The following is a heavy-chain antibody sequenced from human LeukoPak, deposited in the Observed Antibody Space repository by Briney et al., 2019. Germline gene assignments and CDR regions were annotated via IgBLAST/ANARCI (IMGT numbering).Heavy chain of an antibody. J-gene: IGHJ6*03. V-gene: IGHV3-7*01. CDR3: ANNIVVRPAGPYMDV. CDR1: GFTYW. D-gene: IGHD2-2*01. CDR2: INQHGSET. Sequence: GGSLRLSCAGFGFTYWRSWVRQAPGKGLEWVANINQHGSETAYVDSVKGRLTISRDNAKNSLYLEMNSLRVEDTAVYYCANNIVVRPAGPYMDVCGRGTTVTVSS.